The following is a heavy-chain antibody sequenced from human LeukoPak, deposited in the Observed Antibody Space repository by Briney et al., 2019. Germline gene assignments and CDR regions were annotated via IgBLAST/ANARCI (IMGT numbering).Heavy chain of an antibody. CDR2: IIPIFGTA. Sequence: SVTVSCKASGGTFSSYAISWVRQAPGQGLEWMGGIIPIFGTANYAQKFQGRVTITADESTSTAYMELSSLRSEDTAVYYCARVEPFRGYSYGPYWYFDLWGRGTLVTVSS. V-gene: IGHV1-69*13. CDR3: ARVEPFRGYSYGPYWYFDL. D-gene: IGHD5-18*01. J-gene: IGHJ2*01. CDR1: GGTFSSYA.